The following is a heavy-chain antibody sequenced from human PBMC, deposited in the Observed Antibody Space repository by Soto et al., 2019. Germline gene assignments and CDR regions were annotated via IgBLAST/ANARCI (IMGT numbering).Heavy chain of an antibody. CDR2: IWHDGSKE. D-gene: IGHD3-10*01. V-gene: IGHV3-33*01. CDR3: AREATFGSGSYDY. CDR1: GFIFSSYG. J-gene: IGHJ4*02. Sequence: GGSLRLSCEVSGFIFSSYGMHWVRQAPGKGLEWVGVIWHDGSKEYYVDSVKGRFTISRDNSRDTLYLQMHSLGAEDTAVYFCAREATFGSGSYDYWGQGTPVTVSS.